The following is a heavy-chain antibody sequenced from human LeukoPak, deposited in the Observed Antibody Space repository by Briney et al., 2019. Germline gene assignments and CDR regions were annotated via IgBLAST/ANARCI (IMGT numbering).Heavy chain of an antibody. J-gene: IGHJ4*02. D-gene: IGHD6-19*01. V-gene: IGHV4-39*07. CDR3: ARAGGSGLIDY. Sequence: SETLSLTCTVSGGSISSYYWGWIRQPPGKGLEWIGSMYYSGSTYYNPSLKSRVTISINTSKNQFSLKLSSVTAADTAVYYCARAGGSGLIDYWGQGTLVTVSS. CDR1: GGSISSYY. CDR2: MYYSGST.